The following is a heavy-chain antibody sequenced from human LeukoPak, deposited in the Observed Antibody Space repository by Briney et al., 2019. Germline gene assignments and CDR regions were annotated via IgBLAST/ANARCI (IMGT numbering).Heavy chain of an antibody. Sequence: GASVKVSCKRTGHRFTANSIHWVRQAPGQGLEWMGWINPNSGGTNYAQKFQGRVTMTRDTSISTAYMELSRLRSDDTAVYYCARDTGDYFSDYYYYYMDVWGKGTTVTVSS. CDR1: GHRFTANS. J-gene: IGHJ6*03. CDR3: ARDTGDYFSDYYYYYMDV. D-gene: IGHD4-17*01. V-gene: IGHV1-2*02. CDR2: INPNSGGT.